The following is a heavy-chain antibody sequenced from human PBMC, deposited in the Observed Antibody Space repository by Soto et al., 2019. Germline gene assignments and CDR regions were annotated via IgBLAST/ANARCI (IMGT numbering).Heavy chain of an antibody. CDR2: IYSGGST. J-gene: IGHJ4*02. CDR1: GFTVSSNY. V-gene: IGHV3-53*04. CDR3: ARVAEYCSSTSCYALHDY. Sequence: EVQLVESGGGLVQPGGSLRLSCAASGFTVSSNYMSWVRQAPGKGLEWVSVIYSGGSTYYADSVKGRFTISRHNSKNTLYLQMNSLRAEDTAVYYCARVAEYCSSTSCYALHDYWGQGTLVTVSS. D-gene: IGHD2-2*01.